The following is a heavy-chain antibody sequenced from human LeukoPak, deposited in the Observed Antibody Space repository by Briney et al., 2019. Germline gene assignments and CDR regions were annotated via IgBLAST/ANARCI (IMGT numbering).Heavy chain of an antibody. CDR3: ARQPYSGSYYVDNWFDP. Sequence: GESLKISCKGSGYSFTSYWIGWVRQMPGKGLEWMGIIYPADSDTRYSPSFQGQVTISADKSISTAYLQWSSLKASDTAMYYCARQPYSGSYYVDNWFDPWGQGTLVTVSS. V-gene: IGHV5-51*01. CDR2: IYPADSDT. CDR1: GYSFTSYW. J-gene: IGHJ5*02. D-gene: IGHD1-26*01.